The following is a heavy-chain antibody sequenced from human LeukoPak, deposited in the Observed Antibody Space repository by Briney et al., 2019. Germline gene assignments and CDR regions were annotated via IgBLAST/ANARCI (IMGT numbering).Heavy chain of an antibody. CDR3: ATADKWEPLDY. V-gene: IGHV1-24*01. CDR1: GNSLRDTS. D-gene: IGHD1-26*01. J-gene: IGHJ4*02. CDR2: FEPEDGEP. Sequence: GASVKVSCKVSGNSLRDTSIHWVRQAPGQCLEWMGGFEPEDGEPIFAQTFQGRLSMTEDTSTDTAHMELSSLTVEDTAVYYCATADKWEPLDYWGQGTLVTVSS.